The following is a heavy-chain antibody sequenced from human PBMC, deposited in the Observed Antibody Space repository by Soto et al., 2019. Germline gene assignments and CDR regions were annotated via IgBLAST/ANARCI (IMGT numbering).Heavy chain of an antibody. CDR2: IYSSGST. Sequence: QLQLQESGPGLVKPSETLSLTCTVSGGSISSSSYYWGWIRQPPGKGLEWIGSIYSSGSTYYNPSLMSRVPIAVDTSKNQFSLQLGSVTAAHTAVYYCARPNYSSSCHYGPFDYWGQGTLVTVSS. J-gene: IGHJ4*02. CDR1: GGSISSSSYY. V-gene: IGHV4-39*01. D-gene: IGHD6-13*01. CDR3: ARPNYSSSCHYGPFDY.